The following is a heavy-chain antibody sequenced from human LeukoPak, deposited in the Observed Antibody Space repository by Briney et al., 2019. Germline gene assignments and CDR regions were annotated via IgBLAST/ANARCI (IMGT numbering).Heavy chain of an antibody. J-gene: IGHJ3*02. CDR3: ARTLKYYDILTGYPPGPWEAFDI. Sequence: TSETLSLTCTVSGGSISSSSYYWGWIRQPPGKGLEWIGSIYYSGSTYYNPSLKSRVTISVDTSKNQFSLKLSSVTAADTAVYYCARTLKYYDILTGYPPGPWEAFDIWGQETMVTVSS. D-gene: IGHD3-9*01. CDR1: GGSISSSSYY. V-gene: IGHV4-39*07. CDR2: IYYSGST.